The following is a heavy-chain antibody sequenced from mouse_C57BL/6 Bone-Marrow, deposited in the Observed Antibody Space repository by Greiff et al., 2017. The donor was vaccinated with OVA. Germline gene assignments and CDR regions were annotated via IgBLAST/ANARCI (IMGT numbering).Heavy chain of an antibody. CDR2: IDPENGDT. CDR1: GFNIKDDY. V-gene: IGHV14-4*01. J-gene: IGHJ1*03. D-gene: IGHD1-1*01. CDR3: TTGITTVVDWYIDV. Sequence: EVQLQQPGAELVKPGASVKLYCTASGFNIKDDYMHWVKQRPEQGLEWIGWIDPENGDTEYASQFQGKATIPAATSSNTAYLQLSSLTTEDTAVYSCTTGITTVVDWYIDVWGKGTTVTVSS.